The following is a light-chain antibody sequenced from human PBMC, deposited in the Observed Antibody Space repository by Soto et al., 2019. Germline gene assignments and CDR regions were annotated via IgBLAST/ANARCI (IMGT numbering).Light chain of an antibody. CDR2: AAS. CDR1: QGISSY. Sequence: IQVTQSPSSVSASTGDRVTITCRASQGISSYLAWYQQKPGKAPKLLIYAASTLQSGVPSRFSGSGSGTDFTLTISCLQSEDFATYYCQQYYSYPPTFGQGTKVEIK. J-gene: IGKJ1*01. V-gene: IGKV1-8*01. CDR3: QQYYSYPPT.